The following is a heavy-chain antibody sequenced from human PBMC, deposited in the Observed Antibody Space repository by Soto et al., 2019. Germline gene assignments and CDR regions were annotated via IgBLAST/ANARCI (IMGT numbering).Heavy chain of an antibody. CDR2: IDPSDSYT. Sequence: EVQLVQSGAEGKKPGESLRISCKGSGYSFTSYWISWVRQMPGKGLEWMGRIDPSDSYTNYSPSFQGHVNISADKSISTAYLQWSSLKASDTAMYYCARGGAILTGYYSNPYYYYYGMDVWGQGTTVTVSS. D-gene: IGHD3-9*01. V-gene: IGHV5-10-1*03. CDR1: GYSFTSYW. J-gene: IGHJ6*02. CDR3: ARGGAILTGYYSNPYYYYYGMDV.